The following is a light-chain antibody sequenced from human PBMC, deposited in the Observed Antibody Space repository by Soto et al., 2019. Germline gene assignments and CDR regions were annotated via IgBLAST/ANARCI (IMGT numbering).Light chain of an antibody. J-gene: IGKJ4*01. V-gene: IGKV1-39*01. CDR1: QTISTY. CDR2: NAS. CDR3: QQTYSDIS. Sequence: DIKLTQYPSSLSASVGDTVTITCRASQTISTYLLWYHQKPGRAPHLLIYNASTLHSGVPSKFSGSGSGTDFTLTISGLQPEDFATYHCQQTYSDISFGGGTKVE.